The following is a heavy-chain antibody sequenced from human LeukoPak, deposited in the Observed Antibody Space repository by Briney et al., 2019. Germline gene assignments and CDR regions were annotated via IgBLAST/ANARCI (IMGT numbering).Heavy chain of an antibody. CDR1: GFTFTSYS. V-gene: IGHV3-23*01. CDR3: AKGIPPDYGFDI. CDR2: ISGSGGST. D-gene: IGHD4-17*01. J-gene: IGHJ3*02. Sequence: GGSLRLSCAASGFTFTSYSMNWVRQAPGKGLEWVSAISGSGGSTYYADSVKGRFTISRDNSKNTLYLQMNSLRAEDTAVYYCAKGIPPDYGFDIWGQGTMVTVSS.